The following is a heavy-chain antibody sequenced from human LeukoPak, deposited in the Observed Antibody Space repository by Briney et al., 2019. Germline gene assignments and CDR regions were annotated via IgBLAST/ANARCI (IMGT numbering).Heavy chain of an antibody. CDR2: INHSGST. CDR1: GGSFSGYY. D-gene: IGHD3-9*01. V-gene: IGHV4-34*01. Sequence: PSETLSLTCAVYGGSFSGYYWSWIRQPPGKGLEWIGEINHSGSTNYNPSLKSRVTISVDTSKNQFSLKLSSVTAADTAVYYCARVTVLRYFDWLCSISYFDYWGQGTLVTVSS. J-gene: IGHJ4*02. CDR3: ARVTVLRYFDWLCSISYFDY.